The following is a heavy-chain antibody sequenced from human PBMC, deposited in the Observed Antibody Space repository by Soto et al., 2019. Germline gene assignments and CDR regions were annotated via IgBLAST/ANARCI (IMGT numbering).Heavy chain of an antibody. Sequence: EVHLVESGGGLIQPGGSLTLSCAASGFAVSNTCMSWVRQAPGRGLEWVSFIYSDGTTCYADSVKGRFTISRDTSKNTLYLKMNSLRAEDTAVYYCARDCSGGSCYPALGAWGQGTLVTVSS. CDR1: GFAVSNTC. CDR2: IYSDGTT. J-gene: IGHJ5*02. D-gene: IGHD2-15*01. V-gene: IGHV3-53*01. CDR3: ARDCSGGSCYPALGA.